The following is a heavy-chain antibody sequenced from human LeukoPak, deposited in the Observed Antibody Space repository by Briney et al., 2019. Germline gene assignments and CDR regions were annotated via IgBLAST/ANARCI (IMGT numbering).Heavy chain of an antibody. CDR1: GFTFSSYS. V-gene: IGHV3-23*01. J-gene: IGHJ4*02. CDR3: AKDADDYVSYFDY. Sequence: GGSLRLSCAASGFTFSSYSMNWVRQAPGKGLEWVSGITASGPTTYYADPVKGRFTFSRDNSKNTLYLQMNSLRAEDTAVYYCAKDADDYVSYFDYWGQGTLVTVSS. CDR2: ITASGPTT. D-gene: IGHD4-17*01.